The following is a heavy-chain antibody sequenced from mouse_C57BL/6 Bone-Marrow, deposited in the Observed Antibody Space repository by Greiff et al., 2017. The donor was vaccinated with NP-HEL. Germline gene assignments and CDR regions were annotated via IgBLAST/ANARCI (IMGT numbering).Heavy chain of an antibody. D-gene: IGHD2-3*01. Sequence: EVQLVESGPELVKPGASVKVSCKASGYSFTDYNMSWVKQSHGKSLEWIGYIDPYNGGTSYNPKFKGKATLTVDKSSSTAFMHLNSLTSDDSAVYYCARLGGYYLYYAMDYWGQGTSVTVSS. CDR2: IDPYNGGT. J-gene: IGHJ4*01. CDR1: GYSFTDYN. V-gene: IGHV1S135*01. CDR3: ARLGGYYLYYAMDY.